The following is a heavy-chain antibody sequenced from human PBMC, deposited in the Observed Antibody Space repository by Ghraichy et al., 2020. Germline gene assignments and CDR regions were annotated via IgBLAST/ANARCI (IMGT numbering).Heavy chain of an antibody. Sequence: SCTVSGGSIGSYYWSWIRQPPGKGLEWIGYIHYSGNTNYNPSLKSRVTLSVDTSKNQFSLKLSSVTAADTAVYYCARHSYYDSSGLGWGYYFDYWGQGTLVTVSS. D-gene: IGHD3-22*01. J-gene: IGHJ4*02. CDR1: GGSIGSYY. CDR2: IHYSGNT. V-gene: IGHV4-59*08. CDR3: ARHSYYDSSGLGWGYYFDY.